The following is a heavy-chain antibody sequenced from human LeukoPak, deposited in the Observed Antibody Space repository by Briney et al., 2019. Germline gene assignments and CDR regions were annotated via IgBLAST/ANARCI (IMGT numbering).Heavy chain of an antibody. CDR2: ISSGGST. V-gene: IGHV3-53*01. CDR3: AKGVSSLVPATRVPDY. CDR1: DFTVSSSY. J-gene: IGHJ4*02. Sequence: GGSLRLSCAASDFTVSSSYMTWVRQAPGKGLEWVSVISSGGSTNYADSVKDRFTISRDNSKNTLYLQMNSLRAEDTAVYYCAKGVSSLVPATRVPDYWGQGTLVTVSS. D-gene: IGHD2-2*01.